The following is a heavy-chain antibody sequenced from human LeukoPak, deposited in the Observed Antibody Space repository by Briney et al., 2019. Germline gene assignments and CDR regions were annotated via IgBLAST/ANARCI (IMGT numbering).Heavy chain of an antibody. J-gene: IGHJ4*02. V-gene: IGHV3-23*01. CDR1: GFTFSTYG. CDR2: IAGSGGTT. CDR3: AKGRLGQEFDY. D-gene: IGHD6-19*01. Sequence: GRSLRLSCAASGFTFSTYGMSWVRQAPGKGPEWVSAIAGSGGTTYYADSVKGRFTISRDNSKNTLYLQMNSLRAEDTAVYYCAKGRLGQEFDYWGQGTLVTVSS.